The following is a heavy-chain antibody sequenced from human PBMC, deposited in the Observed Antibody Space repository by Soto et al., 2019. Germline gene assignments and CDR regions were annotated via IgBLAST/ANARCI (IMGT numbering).Heavy chain of an antibody. D-gene: IGHD3-22*01. V-gene: IGHV1-3*05. CDR1: GYTFTYYT. J-gene: IGHJ4*02. Sequence: QVQLVQSGAEEKKPGASVTVSCKASGYTFTYYTVHWVRQAPGQRLEWMGWINAGDGNTKYSPNFQGRVTITKDTTASTVYMELSSLRYEDKAVYFCTRDYYDRSGYYPKFDYWGQGTLVTVSS. CDR2: INAGDGNT. CDR3: TRDYYDRSGYYPKFDY.